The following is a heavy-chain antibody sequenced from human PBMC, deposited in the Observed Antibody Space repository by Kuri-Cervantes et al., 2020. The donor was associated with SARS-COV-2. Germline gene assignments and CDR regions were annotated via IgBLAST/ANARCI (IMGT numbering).Heavy chain of an antibody. D-gene: IGHD2-15*01. V-gene: IGHV4-4*02. CDR1: GGSISSSNW. CDR2: IYHSGST. CDR3: ARRYCSGGSCSWFDP. J-gene: IGHJ5*02. Sequence: SCAVSGGSISSSNWWSWVRQPPGKGLEWIGEIYHSGSTNYNPSLKSRVTISVDKSKNQFSLKLSSVTAADTAVYYCARRYCSGGSCSWFDPWGQGTLVTVSS.